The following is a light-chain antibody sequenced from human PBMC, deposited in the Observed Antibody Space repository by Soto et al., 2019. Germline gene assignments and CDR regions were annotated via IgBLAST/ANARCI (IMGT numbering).Light chain of an antibody. CDR2: GAS. CDR3: QQYDSWPSWT. J-gene: IGKJ1*01. Sequence: EIVMTQSPATLSVSPEERATLSCRASQSISIHLAWYQQQPGQGPRLLIYGASTRDTGTPARFSGSGSGTEFTLTISSLQSEDFAVYYCQQYDSWPSWTFGQGTKVEIK. CDR1: QSISIH. V-gene: IGKV3-15*01.